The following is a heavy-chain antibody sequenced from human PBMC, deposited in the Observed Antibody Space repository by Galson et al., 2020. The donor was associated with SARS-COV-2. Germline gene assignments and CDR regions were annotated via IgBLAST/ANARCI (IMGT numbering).Heavy chain of an antibody. CDR2: ISYDGSNK. J-gene: IGHJ3*02. CDR1: GFNFRSHL. Sequence: QAGGSLRLSCAASGFNFRSHLMHWVRQAPGKGLEWVSFISYDGSNKYYADSVKGRFTISRDNSKNTLFLHLNSLRAEDAAVYFCAREEDDAFDIWGQGTMVIVSS. CDR3: AREEDDAFDI. V-gene: IGHV3-30-3*01.